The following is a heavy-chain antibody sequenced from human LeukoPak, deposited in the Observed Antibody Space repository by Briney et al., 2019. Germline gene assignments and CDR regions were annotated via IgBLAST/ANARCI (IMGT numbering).Heavy chain of an antibody. V-gene: IGHV1-18*01. J-gene: IGHJ4*02. CDR2: ISAYNGNT. Sequence: GASVKVSCKASGYTFTSYGISWVRQAPGQGLEWMGWISAYNGNTNYAQKLQGRVTMTTDTSTSTAYMELRSLRSDDTAVYYCARDLSSSSGYYLIPDFDYWGQGTLVTVSS. CDR1: GYTFTSYG. D-gene: IGHD3-22*01. CDR3: ARDLSSSSGYYLIPDFDY.